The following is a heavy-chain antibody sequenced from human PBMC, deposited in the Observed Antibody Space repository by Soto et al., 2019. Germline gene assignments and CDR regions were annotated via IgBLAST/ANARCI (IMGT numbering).Heavy chain of an antibody. Sequence: QVQLVQSGAEVKKPGASVKVSCKASGYTLTRFALHWVRQAPGQRLEWMGWISADSGNSQYSQKFQGRVTITRETSASTAYMELSTLISEDTAVYYCARWLGGLDLWGQGTLVTVSS. CDR2: ISADSGNS. V-gene: IGHV1-3*01. D-gene: IGHD6-19*01. J-gene: IGHJ4*02. CDR1: GYTLTRFA. CDR3: ARWLGGLDL.